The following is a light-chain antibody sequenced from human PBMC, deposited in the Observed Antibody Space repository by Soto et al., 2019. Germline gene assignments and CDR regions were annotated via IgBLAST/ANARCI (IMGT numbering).Light chain of an antibody. Sequence: EIVLTQSPGTLSLSPGERATLSCRASQSVSNNYLAWYQQKPGQAPRLLIYGASNRATGMPDRFSGSGSGTDFTLTISRLEPEDFAVYYCQQYGSSGTLGQGTKVEIK. V-gene: IGKV3-20*01. CDR3: QQYGSSGT. J-gene: IGKJ1*01. CDR1: QSVSNNY. CDR2: GAS.